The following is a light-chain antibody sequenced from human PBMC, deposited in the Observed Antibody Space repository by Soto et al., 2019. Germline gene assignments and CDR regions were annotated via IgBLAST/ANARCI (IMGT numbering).Light chain of an antibody. V-gene: IGKV1-39*01. CDR2: TAA. CDR1: QSISSN. CDR3: QQSNSLPPT. Sequence: DIQMTQSPSSLSASVGDRVTITCRASQSISSNLNWYQQKPGKAPKLLIYTAASLQSGVPSRFSGGGSGTDFTLTIASLQLEDFATYYCQQSNSLPPTFGQGPKVEIK. J-gene: IGKJ1*01.